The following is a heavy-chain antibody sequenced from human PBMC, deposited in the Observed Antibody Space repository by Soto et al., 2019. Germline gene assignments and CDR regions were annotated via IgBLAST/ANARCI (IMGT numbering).Heavy chain of an antibody. CDR1: GYTFTNYA. Sequence: QVQLVQSGAEAKKPGASVKVSCKASGYTFTNYAITWVRQAPGQGLEWMGWISAYNGDTDYEEKFQDRVTLTRDTATSTVYMELRSLTSDDTAVYYCAREAGSGSYYPEDCWGQGTLVTVSS. J-gene: IGHJ4*02. CDR2: ISAYNGDT. D-gene: IGHD1-26*01. V-gene: IGHV1-18*04. CDR3: AREAGSGSYYPEDC.